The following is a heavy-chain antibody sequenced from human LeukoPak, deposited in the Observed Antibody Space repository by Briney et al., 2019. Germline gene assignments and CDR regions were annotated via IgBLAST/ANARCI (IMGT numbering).Heavy chain of an antibody. CDR3: ARDRPSLRFLEWARDYYYGMDV. CDR2: ISSSSSYT. CDR1: GFTFSDYY. D-gene: IGHD3-3*01. J-gene: IGHJ6*02. V-gene: IGHV3-11*06. Sequence: PGGSLRLSCAASGFTFSDYYMSWIRQAPGKGLEWVSYISSSSSYTNYADSVKGRFTISRDNAKNSPYLQMNSLRAEDTAVYYCARDRPSLRFLEWARDYYYGMDVWGQGTTVTVSS.